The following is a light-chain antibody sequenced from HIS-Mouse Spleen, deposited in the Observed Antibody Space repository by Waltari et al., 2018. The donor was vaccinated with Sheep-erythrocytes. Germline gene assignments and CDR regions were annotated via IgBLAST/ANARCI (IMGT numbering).Light chain of an antibody. Sequence: EIVMTQSPATVSVSPGERATLSCRASQRASSNLAWYQQKPGQAPRLLIYGASTRATGIPARFSCSGSGTEFTLTISSMQSEDFAVYYCQQYNNWPPWTFGQGTKVEIK. V-gene: IGKV3-15*01. CDR3: QQYNNWPPWT. CDR1: QRASSN. CDR2: GAS. J-gene: IGKJ1*01.